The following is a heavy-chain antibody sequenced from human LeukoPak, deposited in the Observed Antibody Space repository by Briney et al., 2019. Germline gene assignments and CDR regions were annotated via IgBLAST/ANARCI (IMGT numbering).Heavy chain of an antibody. CDR3: SRAAGGLVGAMESEYHQYAMDV. CDR1: GGTFRSYG. D-gene: IGHD1-26*01. Sequence: ASVKVSCKASGGTFRSYGINWVRQAPGQGLEWIGRVIPVFGITHYAQRFQGRVTITADKDTSTVDMELTSLRFEDTAVYYCSRAAGGLVGAMESEYHQYAMDVWGQGTTVTVS. J-gene: IGHJ6*02. CDR2: VIPVFGIT. V-gene: IGHV1-69*04.